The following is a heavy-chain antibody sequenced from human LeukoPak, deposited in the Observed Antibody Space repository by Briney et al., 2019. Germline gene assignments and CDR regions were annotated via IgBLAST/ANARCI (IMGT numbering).Heavy chain of an antibody. Sequence: SETLSLTCTVSGGSISSSSYYWGWIRQPPGKGLEWIGSIYYSWSTYYNPSLKSRVTISVDTSKNQFSLKLSSVTAADTAVYYCARLGDGYNSIIDYWGQGTLVTVSS. V-gene: IGHV4-39*01. CDR3: ARLGDGYNSIIDY. J-gene: IGHJ4*02. CDR1: GGSISSSSYY. D-gene: IGHD5-24*01. CDR2: IYYSWST.